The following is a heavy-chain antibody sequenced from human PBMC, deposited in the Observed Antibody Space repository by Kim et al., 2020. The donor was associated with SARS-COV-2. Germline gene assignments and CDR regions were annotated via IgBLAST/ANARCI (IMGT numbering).Heavy chain of an antibody. Sequence: GGSLRLSCVGSGFTFNLYDMIWVRQGPGKGLEWVSRICATEHGSKDATHYAESVKGRFTISRDNSKNTLYLQMNSLRAEDTAVYYCVKGLSVTVGARFDHWGQGALVIVSS. D-gene: IGHD4-17*01. CDR1: GFTFNLYD. CDR2: ICATEHGSKDAT. CDR3: VKGLSVTVGARFDH. J-gene: IGHJ4*02. V-gene: IGHV3-23*01.